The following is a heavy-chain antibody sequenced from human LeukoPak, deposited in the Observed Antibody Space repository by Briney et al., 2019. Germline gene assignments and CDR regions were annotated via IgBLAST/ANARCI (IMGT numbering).Heavy chain of an antibody. CDR2: IGPNSGGT. Sequence: ASVKVSCKASGYTFGAYHMYWVRQAPGQGLEWMGWIGPNSGGTNYTQKFQGRVTMTRDTSINTAYMELSRLTSDDTAVYFCATWGLHFDIWGQGTMVIVAS. CDR1: GYTFGAYH. J-gene: IGHJ3*02. D-gene: IGHD3-16*01. CDR3: ATWGLHFDI. V-gene: IGHV1-2*02.